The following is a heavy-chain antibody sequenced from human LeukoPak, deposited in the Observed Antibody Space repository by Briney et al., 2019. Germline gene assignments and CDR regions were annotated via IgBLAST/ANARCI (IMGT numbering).Heavy chain of an antibody. CDR2: IYTSGST. CDR1: GGSISSGSYY. J-gene: IGHJ4*02. V-gene: IGHV4-61*02. CDR3: ARVLPPSYLFDY. Sequence: SETLSLTCTVSGGSISSGSYYWSWIRQPAGKGLEWIGRIYTSGSTNYNPSLKSRVTISVDTSKNQFSLKLSSVTAADTAVYYCARVLPPSYLFDYWGQGTLVTVSS.